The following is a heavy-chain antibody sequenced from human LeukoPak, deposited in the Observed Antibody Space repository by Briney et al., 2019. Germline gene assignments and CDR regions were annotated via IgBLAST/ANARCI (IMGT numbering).Heavy chain of an antibody. V-gene: IGHV3-74*01. D-gene: IGHD3-10*01. CDR1: W. CDR2: IEGDGSST. Sequence: WMSVVRLAPKKRLVWVSRIEGDGSSTTYADYVKGRFTISRDNAKNTLYLQMNSLRAEDTAVYFCARDPSAFAGYFDFWGQGTLVTASS. CDR3: ARDPSAFAGYFDF. J-gene: IGHJ4*02.